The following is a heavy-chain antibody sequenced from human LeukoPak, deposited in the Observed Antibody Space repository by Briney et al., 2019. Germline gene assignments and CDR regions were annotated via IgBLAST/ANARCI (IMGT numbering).Heavy chain of an antibody. J-gene: IGHJ6*02. CDR2: INVGNGNT. Sequence: GASVKVSCKASGYTFTSYAMHWVRQAPGQGLEWMGWINVGNGNTKYSQKFQGRVTITRDTSASTAYMEPSSLRSEDTAVYHCARDEMYYDFWSGYYTNYYGMDVWGQGTTVTVSS. D-gene: IGHD3-3*01. V-gene: IGHV1-3*01. CDR1: GYTFTSYA. CDR3: ARDEMYYDFWSGYYTNYYGMDV.